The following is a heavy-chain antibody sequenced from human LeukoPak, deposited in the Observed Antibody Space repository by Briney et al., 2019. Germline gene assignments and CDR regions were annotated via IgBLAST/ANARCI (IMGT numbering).Heavy chain of an antibody. CDR3: ASGPRLRFLEWLPDY. D-gene: IGHD3-3*01. V-gene: IGHV4-4*07. CDR2: IYTSGST. J-gene: IGHJ4*02. Sequence: SETLSLTCTVSGGSISSYYWSWIRQPAGKGLEWIGRIYTSGSTNYNPSPKSRVTMSVDTSKNQFSLKLSSVTAADTAVYYCASGPRLRFLEWLPDYWGQGTLVTVSS. CDR1: GGSISSYY.